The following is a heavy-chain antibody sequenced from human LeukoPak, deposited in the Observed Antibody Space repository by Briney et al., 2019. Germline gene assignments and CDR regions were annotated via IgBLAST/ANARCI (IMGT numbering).Heavy chain of an antibody. V-gene: IGHV4-34*01. J-gene: IGHJ6*03. Sequence: SETLSLTCAVYGGSFSGYYWSWIRQPPGKGLEWIGEINHSGSTNYNPSLKSRVTISVDTSKNQFSLKLSSVTAADTAVYYCASGPPITTVGNSGYYYYYMDVWGKGTTVTISS. CDR1: GGSFSGYY. CDR2: INHSGST. D-gene: IGHD4-23*01. CDR3: ASGPPITTVGNSGYYYYYMDV.